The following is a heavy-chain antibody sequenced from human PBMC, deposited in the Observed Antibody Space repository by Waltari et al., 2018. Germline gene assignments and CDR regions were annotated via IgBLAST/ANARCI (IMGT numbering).Heavy chain of an antibody. Sequence: QVQLQESGPRLVKPSQTLSLTCTVSGASMTSGNFLWNWIRQPAGKGLEWIGRIFTPEATNYNPSLDSRVTISLDTSKNLFSLEMTSVTDADTAVYYCARGSGSGTYYNDYFVSWGQGALVTVSS. CDR3: ARGSGSGTYYNDYFVS. CDR1: GASMTSGNFL. CDR2: IFTPEAT. V-gene: IGHV4-61*02. D-gene: IGHD3-10*01. J-gene: IGHJ4*02.